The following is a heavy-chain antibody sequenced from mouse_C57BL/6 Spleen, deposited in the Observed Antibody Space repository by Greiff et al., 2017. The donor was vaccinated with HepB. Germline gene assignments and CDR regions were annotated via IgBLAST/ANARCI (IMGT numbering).Heavy chain of an antibody. CDR2: IDPSDSYT. D-gene: IGHD1-1*01. CDR3: ARGFNYGAMDD. Sequence: QVHVKQPGAELVKPGASVKLSCKASGYTFTSYWMQWVKQRPGQGLEWIGEIDPSDSYTNYNQKFKGKATLTVDTSSSTAYMQRSSLTSEDSAVYYCARGFNYGAMDDWGQGTSVTVSS. V-gene: IGHV1-50*01. J-gene: IGHJ4*01. CDR1: GYTFTSYW.